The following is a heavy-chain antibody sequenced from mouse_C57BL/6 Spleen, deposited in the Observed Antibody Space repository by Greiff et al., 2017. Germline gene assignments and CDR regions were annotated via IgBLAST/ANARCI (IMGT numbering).Heavy chain of an antibody. D-gene: IGHD1-1*01. J-gene: IGHJ1*03. Sequence: EVQLQESGGGLVQPGGSLKLSCAASGFTFSDYYMYWVRQTPEKRLEWVAYISNGGGSTYYPDTVKGRFTISRDNAKNTLYLHMSRLKSEDTAMYYCARQGSSGYFDVWGTGTTVTVSS. CDR3: ARQGSSGYFDV. V-gene: IGHV5-12*01. CDR2: ISNGGGST. CDR1: GFTFSDYY.